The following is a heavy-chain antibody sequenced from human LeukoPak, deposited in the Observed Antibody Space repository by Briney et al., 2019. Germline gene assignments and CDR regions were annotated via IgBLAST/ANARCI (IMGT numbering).Heavy chain of an antibody. CDR2: IKSDGSST. V-gene: IGHV3-74*01. Sequence: GGSLRLSCAASGFTFSSYWMHWVRQAPGKGLVWVSYIKSDGSSTNYADSVEGRFTISRDNAKNTLYLQMNSLRAEDTAVYYCARGGAYGDYPLVGPWGQGTLVTVSS. CDR3: ARGGAYGDYPLVGP. J-gene: IGHJ5*02. CDR1: GFTFSSYW. D-gene: IGHD4-17*01.